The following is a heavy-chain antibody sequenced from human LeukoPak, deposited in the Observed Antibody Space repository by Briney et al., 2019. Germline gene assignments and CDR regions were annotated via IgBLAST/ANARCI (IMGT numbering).Heavy chain of an antibody. CDR2: INPNSGGT. CDR1: GYIFTGYY. V-gene: IGHV1-2*06. J-gene: IGHJ4*02. D-gene: IGHD6-6*01. CDR3: ARYEYLEQEYSRSSGGY. Sequence: GASVKVSCKASGYIFTGYYMHWVRQAPGQGLEWMGRINPNSGGTNYAQKFQGRVTMTRDTSISTAYMELSRLRSDDTAVYYCARYEYLEQEYSRSSGGYWGQGTLVTVSS.